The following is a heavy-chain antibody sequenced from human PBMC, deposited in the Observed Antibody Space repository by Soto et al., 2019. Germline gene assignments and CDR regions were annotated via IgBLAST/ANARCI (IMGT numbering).Heavy chain of an antibody. CDR2: ISYDGSNK. J-gene: IGHJ6*02. CDR3: ARDHGMITFGGGTYYYYYGMDV. Sequence: GGSLRLSCAASGFTFSSYAMHWVRQAPGKGLEWVAVISYDGSNKYYADSVKGRFTISRDNSKNTLYLQMNSLRAEDTAVYYCARDHGMITFGGGTYYYYYGMDVWGQGTTVTVSS. CDR1: GFTFSSYA. D-gene: IGHD3-16*01. V-gene: IGHV3-30-3*01.